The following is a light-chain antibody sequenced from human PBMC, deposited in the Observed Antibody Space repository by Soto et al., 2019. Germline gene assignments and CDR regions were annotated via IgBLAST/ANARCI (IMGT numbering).Light chain of an antibody. CDR2: SNN. V-gene: IGLV1-44*01. J-gene: IGLJ1*01. CDR3: EAWDDSLNGPV. CDR1: SSNIGSNT. Sequence: QSVLTQPPSASGTPGQRVTISCSGSSSNIGSNTVNWYQQLPGTAPKLLIYSNNQRPSGVPDRFSGSKSDTSASLAISGLQSEDEADYYCEAWDDSLNGPVFGTGTKVTVL.